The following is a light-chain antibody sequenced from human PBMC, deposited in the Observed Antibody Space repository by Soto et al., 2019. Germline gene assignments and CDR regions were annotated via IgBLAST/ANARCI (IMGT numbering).Light chain of an antibody. CDR2: RDG. V-gene: IGLV3-9*01. CDR3: QVWDSSTVL. Sequence: SYELTQPLSVSVALGQTATITCGGNNIGSKNVHWYQQKPGQAPVLVIYRDGNRPSGIPERFSGSNSGNTATLTISRAQAGDEADYYCQVWDSSTVLFGGGPKLTVL. CDR1: NIGSKN. J-gene: IGLJ2*01.